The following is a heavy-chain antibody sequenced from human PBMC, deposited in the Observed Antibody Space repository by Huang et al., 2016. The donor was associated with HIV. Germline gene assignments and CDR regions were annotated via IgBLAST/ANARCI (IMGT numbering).Heavy chain of an antibody. CDR2: TLYDGSDK. D-gene: IGHD3-10*01. V-gene: IGHV3-30*04. CDR3: ARDRGGSYGVYFDY. J-gene: IGHJ4*02. CDR1: GFTFSTYA. Sequence: QVQLVESGGGVAQPGRSLRLSCLASGFTFSTYAMHWVRQAPGKGWEWGTVTLYDGSDKYSADSVKGRFTISRDNSKNTLYLQMNSLRVEDTALYYCARDRGGSYGVYFDYWGQATLVTVSS.